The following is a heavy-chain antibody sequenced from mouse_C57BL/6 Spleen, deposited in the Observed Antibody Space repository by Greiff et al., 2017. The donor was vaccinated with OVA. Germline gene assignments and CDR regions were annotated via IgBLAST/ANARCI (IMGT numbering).Heavy chain of an antibody. Sequence: QVQLQQSGAELVRPGTSVKVSCKASGYAFTNYLIEWVKQRPGQGLEWIGVINPGSGGTNYNEKFKGKATLTADKSSSTAYMQLSSLTSEDSAVYFCAREETGTRFADWGQGTLVTVSA. CDR1: GYAFTNYL. V-gene: IGHV1-54*01. CDR3: AREETGTRFAD. D-gene: IGHD4-1*01. J-gene: IGHJ3*01. CDR2: INPGSGGT.